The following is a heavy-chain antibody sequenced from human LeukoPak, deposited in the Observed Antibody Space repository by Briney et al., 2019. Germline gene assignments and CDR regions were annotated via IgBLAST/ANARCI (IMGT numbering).Heavy chain of an antibody. V-gene: IGHV3-9*01. CDR3: AKGYYYDSNPIDY. CDR2: ISWNSGSI. J-gene: IGHJ4*02. CDR1: GFTFDDYA. Sequence: GESLRLSCAASGFTFDDYAMHWVRQAPGKGLEWVSGISWNSGSIGYADSVKGRFTISRDNAKNSLYLQMNSLRAEDTALYYCAKGYYYDSNPIDYWGQGTLVTVSS. D-gene: IGHD3-22*01.